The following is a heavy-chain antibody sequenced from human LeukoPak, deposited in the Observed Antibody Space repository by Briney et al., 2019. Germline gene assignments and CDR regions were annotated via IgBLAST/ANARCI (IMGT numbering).Heavy chain of an antibody. V-gene: IGHV1-69*05. J-gene: IGHJ4*02. CDR1: GGTFSSYA. CDR2: IIPIFGTA. CDR3: ARGERYYDFWSGYYQPSSFDY. D-gene: IGHD3-3*01. Sequence: ASVKVSCKASGGTFSSYAISWVRQAPGQGLEWMGGIIPIFGTANYAQKFQGRVTITTDESTSTAYMELSSLRSEDTAAYYCARGERYYDFWSGYYQPSSFDYWGQGTLVTVSS.